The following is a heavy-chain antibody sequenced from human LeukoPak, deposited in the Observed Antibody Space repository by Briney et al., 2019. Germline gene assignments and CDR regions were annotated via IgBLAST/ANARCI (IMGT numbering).Heavy chain of an antibody. CDR2: VKQDGSER. D-gene: IGHD3-22*01. V-gene: IGHV3-7*01. Sequence: GGSLRLSCAASGSTFSRYWMNWVRQAPGKGLEWVANVKQDGSERYYVDSVKGRFTISRDNAKNSLYLQMNSLRAEDTAVYYCARTYYYDSGGYYAWGQGTLVTVSS. J-gene: IGHJ4*02. CDR1: GSTFSRYW. CDR3: ARTYYYDSGGYYA.